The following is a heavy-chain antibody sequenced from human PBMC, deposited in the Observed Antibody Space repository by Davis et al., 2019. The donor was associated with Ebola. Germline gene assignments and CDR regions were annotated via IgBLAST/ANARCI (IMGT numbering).Heavy chain of an antibody. Sequence: PSETLSLTCTVSGGSISSYYWSWIRQPPGKGLEWIGYIYYSGSTNYNPSLKSRVTISVDTSKNQFSLKLSSVTAADTAVYYCARGPQDIVVVPAAPFDYWGQGTLVTVSS. CDR2: IYYSGST. J-gene: IGHJ4*02. CDR3: ARGPQDIVVVPAAPFDY. D-gene: IGHD2-2*01. V-gene: IGHV4-59*01. CDR1: GGSISSYY.